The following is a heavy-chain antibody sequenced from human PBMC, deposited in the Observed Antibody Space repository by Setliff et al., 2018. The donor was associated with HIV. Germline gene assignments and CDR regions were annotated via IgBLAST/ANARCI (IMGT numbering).Heavy chain of an antibody. CDR3: ARQPVDTASFDP. CDR2: IDYSGST. V-gene: IGHV4-59*08. CDR1: GGSISEYY. D-gene: IGHD5-18*01. J-gene: IGHJ5*02. Sequence: SETLSLTCTVSGGSISEYYWSWIRQPPGKGLEWIGYIDYSGSTNYNASLKSRLTMSIDTSKSQFSLKLSSVTAADTAVYYCARQPVDTASFDPWGQGTLVTV.